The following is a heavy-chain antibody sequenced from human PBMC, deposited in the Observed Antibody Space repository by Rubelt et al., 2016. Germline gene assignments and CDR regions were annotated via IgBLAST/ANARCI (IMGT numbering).Heavy chain of an antibody. CDR3: ARGPSYYEFWSGPQGY. V-gene: IGHV4-38-2*02. CDR2: IYHSGST. Sequence: QVQLQESGPGLVKPSETLSLTCTVSGYSISSGYYWGWIRQPPGKGLEWIGSIYHSGSTYYNPSLKSRVPISVAKSKNQFSRTLSSFVAADTAGYASARGPSYYEFWSGPQGYWCQGPLVTVSS. D-gene: IGHD3-3*01. J-gene: IGHJ4*02. CDR1: GYSISSGYY.